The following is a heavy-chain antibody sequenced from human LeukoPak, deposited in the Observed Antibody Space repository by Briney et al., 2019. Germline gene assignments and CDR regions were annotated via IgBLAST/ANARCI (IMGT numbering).Heavy chain of an antibody. CDR3: ARVGGNNWYYAFDI. V-gene: IGHV3-7*01. CDR2: IKQDGSDQ. Sequence: GGPLRLSCAASGFTFSTYWMSWVRQAPGKGLEWVANIKQDGSDQYYVDSVKGRFTISRDNAKNSMYMQMNSLTAEDTAVYYCARVGGNNWYYAFDIWGQGTMVTVSS. J-gene: IGHJ3*02. D-gene: IGHD1-7*01. CDR1: GFTFSTYW.